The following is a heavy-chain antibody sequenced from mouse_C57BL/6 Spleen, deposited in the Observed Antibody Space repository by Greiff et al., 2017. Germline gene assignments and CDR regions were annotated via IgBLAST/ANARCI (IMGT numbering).Heavy chain of an antibody. CDR3: ARVTYYYGSSIYYFDY. CDR1: GYTFTSYG. J-gene: IGHJ2*01. V-gene: IGHV1-81*01. D-gene: IGHD1-1*01. Sequence: QVHVKQSGAELARPGASVKLSCKASGYTFTSYGISWVKQRTGQGLEWIGEIYPRSGNTYYNEKFKGKATLTADKSSSTAYMELRSLTSEDSAVYCCARVTYYYGSSIYYFDYRGHGTTLTVSS. CDR2: IYPRSGNT.